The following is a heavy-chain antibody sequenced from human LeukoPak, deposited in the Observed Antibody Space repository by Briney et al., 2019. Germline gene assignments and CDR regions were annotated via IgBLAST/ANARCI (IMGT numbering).Heavy chain of an antibody. CDR3: ARAIGAAEAH. D-gene: IGHD6-13*01. CDR2: INQDGNTK. J-gene: IGHJ4*02. CDR1: GVTFTNYW. Sequence: GGSLRLSCAASGVTFTNYWMHWVRQAPGKGLEWVANINQDGNTKFYVDSVKGRFTISRDNAKNSVYLQMNSLRAEDTAVYYCARAIGAAEAHWGQGTLVTVSS. V-gene: IGHV3-7*03.